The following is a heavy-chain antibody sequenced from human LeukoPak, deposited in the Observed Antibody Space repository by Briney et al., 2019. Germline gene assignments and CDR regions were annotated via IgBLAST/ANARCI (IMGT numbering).Heavy chain of an antibody. CDR1: GFTFSSYG. CDR2: MWYDGSNK. CDR3: ARGETQWLQARLNY. Sequence: GGSLRLSCAASGFTFSSYGMHWVRQAPGKGLEWVAVMWYDGSNKYYADSVKGRFTISRDNSKNTLYLQMNSLRAEDTAVYYCARGETQWLQARLNYWGQGTLVTVSS. D-gene: IGHD6-19*01. J-gene: IGHJ4*02. V-gene: IGHV3-33*01.